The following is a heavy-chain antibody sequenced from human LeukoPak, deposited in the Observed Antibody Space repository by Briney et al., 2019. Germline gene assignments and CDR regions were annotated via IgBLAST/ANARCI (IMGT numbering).Heavy chain of an antibody. Sequence: VXXXSXXSSXYYWGWIRQPAGXXXEWIGSMYYSGSTYYNPSLKSRFTISXXTAKNEFSLKLSSVTAEGTAVYXXXXLXRYSYGSDYWGQGTLVTVSS. CDR2: MYYSGST. CDR1: XXSXXSSXYY. V-gene: IGHV4-39*01. J-gene: IGHJ4*02. CDR3: XXLXRYSYGSDY. D-gene: IGHD5-18*01.